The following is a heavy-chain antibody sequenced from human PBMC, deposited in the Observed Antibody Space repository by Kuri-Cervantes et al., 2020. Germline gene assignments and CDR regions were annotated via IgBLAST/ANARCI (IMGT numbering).Heavy chain of an antibody. V-gene: IGHV1-8*01. CDR1: GYTFTTYE. CDR2: MNPNSANT. D-gene: IGHD1-26*01. Sequence: ASVKVSCKTSGYTFTTYEINWVRQATGQGLEWMGWMNPNSANTGYAQKFQGRVTMTRNTSLSTAYIEVSRLKSEDTAVYYCARGSGGSVLWVDYWGQGTLVTVSS. CDR3: ARGSGGSVLWVDY. J-gene: IGHJ4*02.